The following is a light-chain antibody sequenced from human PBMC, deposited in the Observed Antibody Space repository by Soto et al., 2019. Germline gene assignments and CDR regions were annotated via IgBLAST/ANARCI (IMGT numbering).Light chain of an antibody. CDR2: RVS. CDR3: QQYNNRPPAT. Sequence: EIVMTQSPATLSVSPGERATLSCRASQSVSSKLAWYQQKPGQAPRLLIYRVSTRSTDIPARFSGSGSGTEFTLTMSSLQSEDFAVYYCQQYNNRPPATFGQGTKVDIK. CDR1: QSVSSK. J-gene: IGKJ1*01. V-gene: IGKV3-15*01.